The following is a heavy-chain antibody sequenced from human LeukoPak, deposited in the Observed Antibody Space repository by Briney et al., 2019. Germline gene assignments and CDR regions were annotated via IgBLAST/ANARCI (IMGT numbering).Heavy chain of an antibody. V-gene: IGHV1-69*13. J-gene: IGHJ4*02. Sequence: SVKVSCKVSGGTFSRYAISWVRQAPGQGLEWMGGIIPMFGTANNAQKFQGRVTITADASTSTAYMELSSLRSEDTAVYYCARGTGDFWSGYPLEYWGQGTLVTVSS. CDR2: IIPMFGTA. CDR3: ARGTGDFWSGYPLEY. CDR1: GGTFSRYA. D-gene: IGHD3-3*01.